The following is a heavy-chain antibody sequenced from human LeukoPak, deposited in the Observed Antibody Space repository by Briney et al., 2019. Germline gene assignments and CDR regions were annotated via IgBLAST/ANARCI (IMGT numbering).Heavy chain of an antibody. CDR2: IYHSGST. V-gene: IGHV4-38-2*02. CDR3: ARRVGASMIDY. CDR1: GYSISSGYY. D-gene: IGHD1-26*01. Sequence: SETLSLTCTVSGYSISSGYYWGWIRQPPGKGLEWIGSIYHSGSTYYNPSLKSRVTISVDTSKNQFSLKLSSVTAADTAVYYCARRVGASMIDYWGQGTLVTVSS. J-gene: IGHJ4*02.